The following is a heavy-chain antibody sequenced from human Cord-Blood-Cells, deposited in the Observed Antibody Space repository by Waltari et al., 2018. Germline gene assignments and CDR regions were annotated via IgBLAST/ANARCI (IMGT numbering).Heavy chain of an antibody. CDR2: IYSGGST. Sequence: EVQLVESGGGLIQPGGSLRLSCAASGFTVSSNYMSWVRQAPGKGLEWVSVIYSGGSTYYADSVKGRFTISRDNSKNTLYLQMNSLRAEDTAVYYCARAAPGGLGDAFDIWGQGTMVTVSS. V-gene: IGHV3-53*01. D-gene: IGHD3-10*01. CDR1: GFTVSSNY. J-gene: IGHJ3*02. CDR3: ARAAPGGLGDAFDI.